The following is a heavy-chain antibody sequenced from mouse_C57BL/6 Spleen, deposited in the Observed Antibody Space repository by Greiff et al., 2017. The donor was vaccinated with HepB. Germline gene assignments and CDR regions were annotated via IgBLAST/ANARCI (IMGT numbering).Heavy chain of an antibody. CDR3: AQGNFFMDY. J-gene: IGHJ4*01. V-gene: IGHV7-3*01. D-gene: IGHD4-1*02. CDR1: GFTFTDYY. Sequence: VQLKESGGGLVQPGGSLSLSCAASGFTFTDYYMSWVRQPPGKALEWLGFIRNKANGYTTEYSASVKGRFTISRDNSQSILYLQMNALRAEDSATYYCAQGNFFMDYWGQGTSVTVSS. CDR2: IRNKANGYTT.